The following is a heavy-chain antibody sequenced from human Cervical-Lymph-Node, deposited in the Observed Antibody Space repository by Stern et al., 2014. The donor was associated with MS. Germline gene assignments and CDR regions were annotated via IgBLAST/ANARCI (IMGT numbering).Heavy chain of an antibody. Sequence: EMQLVESGGGLVQPGGSLRLSCAASGFSFSSYDLSWVRQAPGKGLEWVSTISGTALRTNYADSVKGRFTISRDNSKNTLYLQMSSLRVEDTAVYYCARNGGHDFWGQGTLVTVSS. V-gene: IGHV3-23*04. J-gene: IGHJ4*02. CDR1: GFSFSSYD. D-gene: IGHD2-8*01. CDR2: ISGTALRT. CDR3: ARNGGHDF.